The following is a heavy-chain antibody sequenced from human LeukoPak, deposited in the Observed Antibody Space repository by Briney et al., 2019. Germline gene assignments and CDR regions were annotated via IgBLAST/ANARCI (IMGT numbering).Heavy chain of an antibody. CDR1: GFTFSSFE. CDR3: ARDSRDGYYRPDYFDY. J-gene: IGHJ4*02. CDR2: ISSSGSTI. Sequence: GGSLRLSCAASGFTFSSFEMNWVRQAPGKGLEWVSYISSSGSTIYYADSVKGRFTISRDNAKNSLYLQMNSLRAEDTAVYYCARDSRDGYYRPDYFDYWGQGILVTVSS. D-gene: IGHD5-24*01. V-gene: IGHV3-48*03.